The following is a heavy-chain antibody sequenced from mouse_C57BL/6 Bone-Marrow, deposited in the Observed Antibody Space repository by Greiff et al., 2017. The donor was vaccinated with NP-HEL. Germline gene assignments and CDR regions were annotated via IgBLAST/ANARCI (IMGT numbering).Heavy chain of an antibody. CDR1: GFTFSDYY. CDR3: AREGYLYYYAMDY. J-gene: IGHJ4*01. V-gene: IGHV5-16*01. Sequence: EVQLVESEGGLVQPGSSMKLSCTASGFTFSDYYMAWVRQVPEKGLEWVANINYDGSSTYYLDSLKSRFIISRDNAKNILYLQMSSLKSEDTATYYCAREGYLYYYAMDYWGQGTSVTVSS. CDR2: INYDGSST. D-gene: IGHD3-1*01.